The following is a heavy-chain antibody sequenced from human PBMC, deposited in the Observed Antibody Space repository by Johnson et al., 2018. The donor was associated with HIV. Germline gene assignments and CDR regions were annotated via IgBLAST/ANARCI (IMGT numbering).Heavy chain of an antibody. CDR3: AGDWPPRPSITMTLDAFDI. V-gene: IGHV3-30*02. CDR2: IRFDGTNN. D-gene: IGHD3-22*01. CDR1: GFTFSTYG. J-gene: IGHJ3*02. Sequence: QVQLVESGGGVVQPGGSLRLSCAASGFTFSTYGMHWVRQAPGEGLEWVAFIRFDGTNNYYADSVKGQSTISRDNSKNTLYLQLSSLRAEDTADYDCAGDWPPRPSITMTLDAFDIWGQGTMVTVSS.